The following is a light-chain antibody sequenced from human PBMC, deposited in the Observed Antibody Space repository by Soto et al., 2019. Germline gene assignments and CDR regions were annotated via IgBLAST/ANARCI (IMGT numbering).Light chain of an antibody. Sequence: EVVMTQSPATLSVSPGNTVTLSCGANQTITSNLAWYQQKPGQAPRLLIYGASTRATGIPVRFSGSGSGTEFTLTISSLQSEDFAVYYCQHYNNWIAPFGGGTKVDIK. CDR3: QHYNNWIAP. V-gene: IGKV3-15*01. CDR2: GAS. CDR1: QTITSN. J-gene: IGKJ4*01.